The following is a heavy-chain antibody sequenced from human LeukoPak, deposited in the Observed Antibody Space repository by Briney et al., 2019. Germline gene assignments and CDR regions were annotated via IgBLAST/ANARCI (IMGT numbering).Heavy chain of an antibody. Sequence: GGSLRLSCAASGFTFSSYAMSWVRQAPGKGLEWVSATSGSGGSTYYADSVKGRLTISRDNSKNTLYLQMNSLRAEDTAVYYCAKRPHSGLYYFDYWGQGTLVTVSS. CDR1: GFTFSSYA. CDR2: TSGSGGST. J-gene: IGHJ4*02. CDR3: AKRPHSGLYYFDY. V-gene: IGHV3-23*01. D-gene: IGHD3-22*01.